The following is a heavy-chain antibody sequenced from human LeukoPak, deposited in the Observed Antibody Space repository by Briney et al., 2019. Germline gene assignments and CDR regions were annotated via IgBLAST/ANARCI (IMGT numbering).Heavy chain of an antibody. V-gene: IGHV3-33*01. J-gene: IGHJ4*02. Sequence: PGRSLRLSCAASGFTFNSYGMHWVRQAPGKGLEWVAVIWYDGSIKYYADSVKGRFTISRDNSKNTVYLQMDSLRAEDTAVYYCARGRGYVDWLLNWGQGTLVTVSS. CDR1: GFTFNSYG. CDR3: ARGRGYVDWLLN. CDR2: IWYDGSIK. D-gene: IGHD3-9*01.